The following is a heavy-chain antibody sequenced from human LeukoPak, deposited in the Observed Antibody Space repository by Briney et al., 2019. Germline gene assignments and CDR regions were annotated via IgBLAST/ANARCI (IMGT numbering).Heavy chain of an antibody. V-gene: IGHV3-49*04. CDR1: GFTFGDYA. J-gene: IGHJ4*02. D-gene: IGHD1-26*01. CDR2: IRSKAYGGTT. Sequence: GRSLRLSCTASGFTFGDYAMSWVRQAPGKGLEWVGFIRSKAYGGTTEYAASVKGRFTISREDSNSVAYVQMNSLKTEDTAVYYCTARRGGSRLDYWGQGTLVTVSS. CDR3: TARRGGSRLDY.